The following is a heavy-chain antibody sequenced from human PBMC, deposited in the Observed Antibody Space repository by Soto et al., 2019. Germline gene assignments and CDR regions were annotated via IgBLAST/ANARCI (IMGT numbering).Heavy chain of an antibody. D-gene: IGHD2-15*01. J-gene: IGHJ4*02. V-gene: IGHV3-23*01. Sequence: GGSLRLSCAASGFTFTSYAMGWVRQAPGKGLEGVSVVSSGGSTYYADSVTGRFTVSRDNSKNTLSLQMNSLRAEDTAVYYCAKRRGAGGHFDYWGQGALVTVSS. CDR2: VSSGGST. CDR1: GFTFTSYA. CDR3: AKRRGAGGHFDY.